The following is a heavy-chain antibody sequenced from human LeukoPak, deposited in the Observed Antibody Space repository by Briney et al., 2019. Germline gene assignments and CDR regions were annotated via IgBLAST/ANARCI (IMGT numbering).Heavy chain of an antibody. D-gene: IGHD4-23*01. CDR2: INHSGST. CDR1: GGSFSGYF. V-gene: IGHV4-34*01. Sequence: NPSETLSLTCAVYGGSFSGYFWSWVRQPPGKGLEWIGEINHSGSTNYNPSLKSRVTISVDTSKNQFSLKLSSVTAADTAVYYCATDYGGNSDAFDIWGQGTMVTVSS. J-gene: IGHJ3*02. CDR3: ATDYGGNSDAFDI.